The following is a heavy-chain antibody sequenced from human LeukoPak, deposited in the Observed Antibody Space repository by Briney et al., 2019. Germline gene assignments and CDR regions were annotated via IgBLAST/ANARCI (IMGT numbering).Heavy chain of an antibody. D-gene: IGHD3-22*01. CDR3: ARGGPSSSGCAGDGFDI. Sequence: PSETLSLTCSVSGDSMSSYYWSWIRQPPGKGLEWIGYIYYNGNTNYNPSLKNRVTITVDRSKNEFSLKLNSVTAADTAVYFCARGGPSSSGCAGDGFDIWGQGTRVTVSS. CDR1: GDSMSSYY. V-gene: IGHV4-59*01. CDR2: IYYNGNT. J-gene: IGHJ3*02.